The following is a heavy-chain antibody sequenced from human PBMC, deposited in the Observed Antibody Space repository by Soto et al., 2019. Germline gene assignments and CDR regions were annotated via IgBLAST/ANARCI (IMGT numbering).Heavy chain of an antibody. CDR3: AREHSGYSSGSDY. CDR2: IIPILGIA. D-gene: IGHD6-19*01. CDR1: GGTFSSYT. Sequence: SVKVSCKASGGTFSSYTINWVRQAPGQGLEWMGRIIPILGIANYAQKFQGRVTMTRDTSTSTVYMELSSLRSEDTAVYYCAREHSGYSSGSDYWGQGTLVTVSS. V-gene: IGHV1-69*04. J-gene: IGHJ4*02.